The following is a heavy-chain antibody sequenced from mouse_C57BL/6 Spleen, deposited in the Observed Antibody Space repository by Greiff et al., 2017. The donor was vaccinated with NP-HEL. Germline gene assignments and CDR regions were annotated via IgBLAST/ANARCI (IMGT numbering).Heavy chain of an antibody. J-gene: IGHJ4*01. V-gene: IGHV3-6*01. CDR3: ARGIQSNYDAMDY. CDR2: ISYDGSN. CDR1: GYSITSGYY. Sequence: EVKLMESGPGLVKPSQSLSLTCSVTGYSITSGYYWNWIRQFPGNKLEWMGYISYDGSNNYNPSLKNRISITRDTSKNQFFLKLNSVTTEDTATYYCARGIQSNYDAMDYWGQGTSVTVSS. D-gene: IGHD2-5*01.